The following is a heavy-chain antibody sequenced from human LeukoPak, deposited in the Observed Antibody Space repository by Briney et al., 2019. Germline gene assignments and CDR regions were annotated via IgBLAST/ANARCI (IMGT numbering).Heavy chain of an antibody. Sequence: PSETLSLTCTVSGGSISSYYWSWIRQPPGKGLEWIGYIYYSGSTNYNPSLKSRVTISVDTSKNQFSLKLSSVTAADTAVYYCASHDYVWGSYRSHYYYMDVWGKGATVTVSS. J-gene: IGHJ6*03. D-gene: IGHD3-16*02. CDR3: ASHDYVWGSYRSHYYYMDV. CDR2: IYYSGST. CDR1: GGSISSYY. V-gene: IGHV4-59*01.